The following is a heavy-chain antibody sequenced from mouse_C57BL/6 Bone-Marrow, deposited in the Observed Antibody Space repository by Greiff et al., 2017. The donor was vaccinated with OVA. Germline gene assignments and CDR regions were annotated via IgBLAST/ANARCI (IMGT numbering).Heavy chain of an antibody. CDR2: IDLSDSYT. Sequence: VQLQQPGAELVKPGASVKLSCKASGYTFTSYWLQCVKQRPGQGLEWIGEIDLSDSYTNYNQKFKGKATLTVDTSSSTAYMQLSSLTSEDSAVYYCAREDYYGSILHYAMDYWGQGTSVTVSS. V-gene: IGHV1-50*01. CDR3: AREDYYGSILHYAMDY. J-gene: IGHJ4*01. D-gene: IGHD1-1*01. CDR1: GYTFTSYW.